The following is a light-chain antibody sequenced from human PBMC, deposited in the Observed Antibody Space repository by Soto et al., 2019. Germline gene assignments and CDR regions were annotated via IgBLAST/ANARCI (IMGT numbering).Light chain of an antibody. CDR3: SSYTSSYTLV. V-gene: IGLV2-14*01. CDR2: EVS. Sequence: QSALAQPASVSGSPGQSITVSCTGTSSDVGAYDYVSWYQAHPGKAPKLMIYEVSKRPSGISNRFSGSKSGNTASLTISGLQAEDEADYYCSSYTSSYTLVFGGGTKVTVL. CDR1: SSDVGAYDY. J-gene: IGLJ3*02.